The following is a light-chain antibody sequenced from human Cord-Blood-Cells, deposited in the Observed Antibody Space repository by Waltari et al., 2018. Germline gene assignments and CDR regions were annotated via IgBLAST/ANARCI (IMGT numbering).Light chain of an antibody. CDR3: QQRSNWPIT. J-gene: IGKJ5*01. Sequence: EIVLTQSPATLSLSSGERATLSCRASQSVSSYLAWYQQKPGQAPRLLIYDASNRATGIPARFSGSGSGTVFTLTISSLEPEDFAVYYCQQRSNWPITFGQGTRLEIK. CDR2: DAS. CDR1: QSVSSY. V-gene: IGKV3-11*01.